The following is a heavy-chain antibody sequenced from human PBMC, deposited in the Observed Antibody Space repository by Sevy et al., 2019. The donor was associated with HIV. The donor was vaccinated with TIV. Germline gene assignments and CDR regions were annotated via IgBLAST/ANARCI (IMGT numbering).Heavy chain of an antibody. Sequence: SETLSLTCAVYGGSFSGYYWNWIRQSPGKGLEWIGEINHSGSTHYNPSLKSRVTISVDTSKNQFSLKLSSVTAADTAVYYCARQIHYDSSGYSYYWGQGTLVTVSS. D-gene: IGHD3-22*01. J-gene: IGHJ4*02. CDR1: GGSFSGYY. CDR2: INHSGST. V-gene: IGHV4-34*01. CDR3: ARQIHYDSSGYSYY.